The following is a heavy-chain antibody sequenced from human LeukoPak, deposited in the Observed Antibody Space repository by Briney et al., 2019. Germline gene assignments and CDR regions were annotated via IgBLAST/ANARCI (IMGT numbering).Heavy chain of an antibody. D-gene: IGHD3-10*01. CDR1: GFTFDDYA. V-gene: IGHV3-9*01. Sequence: GRSLRLSCAASGFTFDDYAMHWVRQAPGKGLEWVSGISWNSGSIGYADSVRGRFTISRDNAKNSLYLQMNSLRTEDTALYYCAKGALLIWFGAAQYGMDVWGQGTTVTLSS. CDR2: ISWNSGSI. CDR3: AKGALLIWFGAAQYGMDV. J-gene: IGHJ6*02.